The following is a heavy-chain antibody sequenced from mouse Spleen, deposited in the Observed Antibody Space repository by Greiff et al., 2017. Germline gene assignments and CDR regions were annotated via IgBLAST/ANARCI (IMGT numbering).Heavy chain of an antibody. J-gene: IGHJ2*01. V-gene: IGHV1-42*01. Sequence: VQLKESGPELVKPGASVKISCKASGYSFTGYYMNWVKQSPEKSLEWIGEINPSTGGTTYNQKFKAKATLTVDKSSSTAYMQLKSLTSEDSAVYYCARSVVATEYYFDYWGQGTTLTVSS. CDR1: GYSFTGYY. D-gene: IGHD1-1*01. CDR3: ARSVVATEYYFDY. CDR2: INPSTGGT.